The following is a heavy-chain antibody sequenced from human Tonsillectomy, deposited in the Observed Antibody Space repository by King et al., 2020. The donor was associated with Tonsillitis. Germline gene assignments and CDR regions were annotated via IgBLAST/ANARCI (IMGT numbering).Heavy chain of an antibody. CDR1: GGSISSSSYY. CDR3: ARRHEWWYFPFDY. D-gene: IGHD2-15*01. Sequence: VQLQESGPGLVKPSETLSLTCTVSGGSISSSSYYWGWIRQPPGKGLEWIGSIYYSGSTYYNPSLKSRVTISVDTSKNQFSLKLSSVTAADTAVYYCARRHEWWYFPFDYWGQGTLVTVSS. CDR2: IYYSGST. V-gene: IGHV4-39*01. J-gene: IGHJ4*02.